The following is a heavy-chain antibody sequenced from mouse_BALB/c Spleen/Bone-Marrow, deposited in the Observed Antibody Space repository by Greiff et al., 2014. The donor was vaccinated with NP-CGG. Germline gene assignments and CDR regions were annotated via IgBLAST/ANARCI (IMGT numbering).Heavy chain of an antibody. CDR3: ARIITATGAMDY. CDR1: GFSLTNYG. CDR2: IWADGST. D-gene: IGHD1-2*01. Sequence: VQLVESGPGLVAPSQSLSITCTVSGFSLTNYGVHWVRQPPGKGLEWLGVIWADGSTNYNSALMSRLSISKDNSKSQVFFKMNSLQTDDTAMYYCARIITATGAMDYWGQGTSVTVSS. V-gene: IGHV2-9*02. J-gene: IGHJ4*01.